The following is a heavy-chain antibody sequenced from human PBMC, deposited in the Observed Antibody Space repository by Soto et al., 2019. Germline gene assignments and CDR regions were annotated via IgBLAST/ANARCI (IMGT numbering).Heavy chain of an antibody. CDR3: AKATVTYYYYGMDV. Sequence: EVQLLESGGGLVQPGSLRLSCAASGFTFSSYAMSWVRQAPGKGLEWVSAISGSGGSTYYADSVKGRFTISRDNSKNTLYLQMNSLRAEDTAVYYCAKATVTYYYYGMDVWGQGTTVTVSS. CDR2: ISGSGGST. V-gene: IGHV3-23*01. J-gene: IGHJ6*02. CDR1: GFTFSSYA. D-gene: IGHD4-17*01.